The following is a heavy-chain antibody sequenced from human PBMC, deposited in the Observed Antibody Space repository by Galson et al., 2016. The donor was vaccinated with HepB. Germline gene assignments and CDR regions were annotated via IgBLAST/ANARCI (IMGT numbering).Heavy chain of an antibody. V-gene: IGHV3-33*01. CDR3: ARMAERGYYYGMDV. Sequence: LRLSCAASGFTFSNYGMHWVRQAPGKGLAWVAVIWYDGSNKDYADSVKGRFTISRDNSKKTLYLEMNSLRAEDTAVYYCARMAERGYYYGMDVWGQGTTLTVSS. CDR1: GFTFSNYG. J-gene: IGHJ6*02. CDR2: IWYDGSNK. D-gene: IGHD5-24*01.